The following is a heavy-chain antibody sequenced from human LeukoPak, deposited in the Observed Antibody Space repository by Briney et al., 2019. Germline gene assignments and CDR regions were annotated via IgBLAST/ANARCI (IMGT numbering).Heavy chain of an antibody. D-gene: IGHD2-15*01. CDR1: GRSVSSGSYY. CDR3: ARGSCSGGSCYHGLDY. Sequence: SETLSLTCTVSGRSVSSGSYYWSWIPQPPGKGLEWIAYIYYNGITNYKSSLKSRVTISIDTSKNQFSLKLSSVTAADTAVYYCARGSCSGGSCYHGLDYWGQGTLVTVSS. V-gene: IGHV4-61*01. CDR2: IYYNGIT. J-gene: IGHJ4*02.